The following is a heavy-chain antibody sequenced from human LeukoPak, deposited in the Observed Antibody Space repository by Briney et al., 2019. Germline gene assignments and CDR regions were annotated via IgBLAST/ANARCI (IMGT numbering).Heavy chain of an antibody. CDR3: TGDETGDLRFDP. CDR2: TYYRSKWYN. CDR1: GDSVSSSSAA. J-gene: IGHJ5*02. Sequence: SQTLSLTCAISGDSVSSSSAAWNWIRQSPSRGLEWLGRTYYRSKWYNDYAVSVKSRITINPDTSKNQFSLQLKSVTPEDTAVYYCTGDETGDLRFDPWGQGTLVTVSS. V-gene: IGHV6-1*01. D-gene: IGHD7-27*01.